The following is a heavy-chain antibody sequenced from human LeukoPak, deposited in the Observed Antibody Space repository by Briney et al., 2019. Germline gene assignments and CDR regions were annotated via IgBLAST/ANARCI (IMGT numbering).Heavy chain of an antibody. CDR3: ARGLDLDGLDS. CDR2: ITDSATT. CDR1: FGSLSDYN. V-gene: IGHV4-34*01. D-gene: IGHD1-1*01. J-gene: IGHJ4*02. Sequence: SETLSLTCAVSFGSLSDYNWSWLRQSPEKGLEWIGEITDSATTHYNPSLETRVTISIDTAKRQFSLRLTSLTAADTAVYYCARGLDLDGLDSWGQGTLVTVCS.